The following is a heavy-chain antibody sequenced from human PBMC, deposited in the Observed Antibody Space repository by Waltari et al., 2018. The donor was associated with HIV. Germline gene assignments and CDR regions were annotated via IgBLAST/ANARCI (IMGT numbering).Heavy chain of an antibody. CDR2: VYYSGST. D-gene: IGHD3-16*02. CDR3: ARVSSMITFGGVIQGYYFDY. Sequence: QLQLQESGPGLVKPSETLSLTCTVSGGSISSGSYYWGWIRQPPGTGLGWIGSVYYSGSTYYNPSLKSRVTISVDTSKNQFSLKLSSVTAADTAVYYCARVSSMITFGGVIQGYYFDYWGQGTLVTVSS. V-gene: IGHV4-39*07. CDR1: GGSISSGSYY. J-gene: IGHJ4*02.